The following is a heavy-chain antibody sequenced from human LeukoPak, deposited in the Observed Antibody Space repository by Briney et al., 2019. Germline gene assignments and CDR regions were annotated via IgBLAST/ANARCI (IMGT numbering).Heavy chain of an antibody. V-gene: IGHV3-23*01. CDR3: AKDKSYAFDS. D-gene: IGHD2-2*01. Sequence: GGSLRLSCAASGFTFSSYAMSWVRRAPGKGLEWVSALSANGINTYYRGSVKGRFTISRDNSKNTLYLQMSSLRAEDTAVYYCAKDKSYAFDSWGQGTLVTVSS. CDR1: GFTFSSYA. CDR2: LSANGINT. J-gene: IGHJ4*02.